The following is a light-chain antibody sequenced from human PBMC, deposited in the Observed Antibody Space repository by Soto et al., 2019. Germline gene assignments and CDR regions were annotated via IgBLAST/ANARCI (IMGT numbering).Light chain of an antibody. CDR2: AAS. CDR1: QSINRY. J-gene: IGKJ2*01. Sequence: DIQMTQSPSSLSAFVGDTVTITCRASQSINRYLNWYQQKPGKAPKLLIYAASTLQSGVPSRFTGSGSCTDFTLTISSLQPEDLAIYYCQQSINTLYTFGQGTKLEIK. CDR3: QQSINTLYT. V-gene: IGKV1-39*01.